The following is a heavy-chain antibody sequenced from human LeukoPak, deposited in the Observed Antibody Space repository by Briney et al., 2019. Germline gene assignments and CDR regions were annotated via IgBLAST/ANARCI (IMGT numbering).Heavy chain of an antibody. D-gene: IGHD3-10*02. CDR3: AKLLVRGVIDY. CDR2: ISGSGGST. J-gene: IGHJ4*02. CDR1: GFTFSSYG. Sequence: GGTLRLSCAASGFTFSSYGMSWVRQAPGKGLEWVSAISGSGGSTYYADSVKGRFTISRDNSKNTLYLQMNSLRAEDTAVYYCAKLLVRGVIDYWGQGTLVTVSS. V-gene: IGHV3-23*01.